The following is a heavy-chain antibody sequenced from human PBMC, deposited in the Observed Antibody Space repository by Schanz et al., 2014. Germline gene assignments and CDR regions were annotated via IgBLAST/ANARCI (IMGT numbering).Heavy chain of an antibody. CDR1: GYTFTSYG. D-gene: IGHD2-2*02. J-gene: IGHJ6*03. Sequence: QVQLVQSGGEMKKPGASVKVSCKASGYTFTSYGITWVRQAPGQGLEWMGWINGYNGHTLYAQKFQGRVTITADKSTSTAYMELSSLRSEDTAVYYCAGTYCSSTSCYTGYYYMDVWGQGTILTVSS. CDR3: AGTYCSSTSCYTGYYYMDV. V-gene: IGHV1-18*01. CDR2: INGYNGHT.